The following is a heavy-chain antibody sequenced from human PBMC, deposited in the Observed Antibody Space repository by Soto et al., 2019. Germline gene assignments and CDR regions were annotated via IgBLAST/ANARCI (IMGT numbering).Heavy chain of an antibody. D-gene: IGHD3-22*01. V-gene: IGHV4-61*01. CDR1: GGSISSDSYY. Sequence: HSETLSLTCTVSGGSISSDSYYWSWIRQPPGKGLEWIGYIYYSGSTNYNPSLKSRVTISIDTSKNQFSLKLPSVTAADTAVYYCARVPDSSAYDLCVDSWGQGTLVTVSS. CDR3: ARVPDSSAYDLCVDS. CDR2: IYYSGST. J-gene: IGHJ5*01.